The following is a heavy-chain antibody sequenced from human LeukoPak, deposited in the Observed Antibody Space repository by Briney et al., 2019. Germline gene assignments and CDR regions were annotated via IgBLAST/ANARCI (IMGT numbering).Heavy chain of an antibody. CDR1: GFTFSSYS. Sequence: GGSLRPSCAASGFTFSSYSMNWVRQAPGKGLEWVSYISSSSSTIYYADSVKGRFTISRDNAKNSLYLQMSSLRAEDTAVYYCARGVRFLEWLGPDYWGQGTLVTVSS. J-gene: IGHJ4*02. CDR2: ISSSSSTI. D-gene: IGHD3-3*01. V-gene: IGHV3-48*01. CDR3: ARGVRFLEWLGPDY.